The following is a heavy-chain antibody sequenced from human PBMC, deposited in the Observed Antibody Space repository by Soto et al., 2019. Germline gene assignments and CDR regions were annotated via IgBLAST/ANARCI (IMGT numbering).Heavy chain of an antibody. CDR2: INSDGSST. CDR3: GRGGERWLPTGGGYYGMDV. J-gene: IGHJ6*02. Sequence: EVQLVESGGGLVQPGGSLRLSCAASGFTFSSYWMHWVRQAPGKGLMWVSRINSDGSSTTYAGSVKGRFTISRDNAKNPLYLQMNSRRAEDTDVYYGGRGGERWLPTGGGYYGMDVWGQETTVAVSS. CDR1: GFTFSSYW. D-gene: IGHD2-8*02. V-gene: IGHV3-74*01.